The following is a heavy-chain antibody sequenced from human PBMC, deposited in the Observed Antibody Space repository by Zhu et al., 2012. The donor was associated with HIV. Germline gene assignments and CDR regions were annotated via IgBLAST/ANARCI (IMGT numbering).Heavy chain of an antibody. CDR1: GGSISRSNYY. Sequence: QVQLQESGPGLVKPSETLSLICTVSGGSISRSNYYWGWIRQPPGKGLEWIGSIYYSGSTFYNPSLKSRVTISMDTSKNQFSLKLRSVTAADTAVYYCASRYCSSSSCLYDYWAREPWSRLL. CDR3: ASRYCSSSSCLYDY. CDR2: IYYSGST. J-gene: IGHJ4*02. D-gene: IGHD2-2*01. V-gene: IGHV4-39*01.